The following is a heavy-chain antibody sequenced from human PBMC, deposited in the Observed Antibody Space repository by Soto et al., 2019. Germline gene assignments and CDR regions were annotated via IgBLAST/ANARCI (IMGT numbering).Heavy chain of an antibody. D-gene: IGHD2-21*01. CDR3: ARDCYNSNYFDY. V-gene: IGHV1-69*02. J-gene: IGHJ4*02. CDR1: GGTFSSYT. CDR2: IIPILGIA. Sequence: QVQLVQSGAEVKKPGSSVKVSCKASGGTFSSYTISWVRHAPGQGLEWMGRIIPILGIANYAQKFQGRVTITADQSTSTAYMELRSLRSEDTAVYYCARDCYNSNYFDYWGQGTLVTVSS.